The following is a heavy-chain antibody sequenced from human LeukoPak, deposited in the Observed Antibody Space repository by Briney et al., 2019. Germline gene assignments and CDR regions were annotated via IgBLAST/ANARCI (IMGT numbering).Heavy chain of an antibody. Sequence: PSDTLFLTCAVSGVSFNDYYWSWVRQTPGKGLEWIGEINHSGYTNDSPSLKSRVTLSIDTSRKQFSLNLRSVTVADTGIYYCTRMTTGHDYWGQGTLVTVSS. J-gene: IGHJ4*02. V-gene: IGHV4-34*01. CDR2: INHSGYT. D-gene: IGHD4-17*01. CDR3: TRMTTGHDY. CDR1: GVSFNDYY.